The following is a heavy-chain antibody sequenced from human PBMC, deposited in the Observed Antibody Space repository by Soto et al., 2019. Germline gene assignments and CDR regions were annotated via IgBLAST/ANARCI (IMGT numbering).Heavy chain of an antibody. V-gene: IGHV1-2*02. D-gene: IGHD3-3*01. CDR2: INPNSGGT. CDR1: GHTFTGYY. Sequence: ASVKVSCKASGHTFTGYYMHWVRQAPGQGLEWMGWINPNSGGTNYAQKFQGRVTMTRDTSISTAYMELSRLRSDDTAVYYCARDKRYYVPGAFDIWGQGTMVTVSS. J-gene: IGHJ3*02. CDR3: ARDKRYYVPGAFDI.